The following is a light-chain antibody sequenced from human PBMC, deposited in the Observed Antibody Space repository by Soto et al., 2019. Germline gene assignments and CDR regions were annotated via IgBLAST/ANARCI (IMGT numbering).Light chain of an antibody. J-gene: IGKJ2*01. CDR2: GSS. CDR3: QQYGSSPPYT. Sequence: EVVLTQAPGTLSLSPGERATLSCRASQSVSNNYFAWYQQKPGQAPRLLIFGSSDRATGIPDRFSGSGAGTDFTLTISRLEPEDCAVYYCQQYGSSPPYTFGQGTQLELK. V-gene: IGKV3-20*01. CDR1: QSVSNNY.